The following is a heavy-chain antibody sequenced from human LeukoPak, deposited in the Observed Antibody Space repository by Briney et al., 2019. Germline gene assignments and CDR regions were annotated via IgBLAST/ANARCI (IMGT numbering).Heavy chain of an antibody. CDR3: ARGRYYYGSGSYYDYFDY. Sequence: ASVKVSCKASGYTFTGYYMHWVRQAPGQGLEWMGWINPNSGGTNYAQKFQGRVTMTRDTSFSTAYMELSRLRSDDTAVYYCARGRYYYGSGSYYDYFDYWGQGTLVTVSS. CDR1: GYTFTGYY. D-gene: IGHD3-10*01. V-gene: IGHV1-2*02. CDR2: INPNSGGT. J-gene: IGHJ4*02.